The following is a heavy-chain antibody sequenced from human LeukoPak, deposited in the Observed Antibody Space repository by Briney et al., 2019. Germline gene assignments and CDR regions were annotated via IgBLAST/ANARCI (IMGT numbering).Heavy chain of an antibody. D-gene: IGHD6-13*01. CDR2: ISYDGSNK. CDR3: AKGGSSWAMDV. V-gene: IGHV3-30*18. J-gene: IGHJ6*04. CDR1: GFTFSSYG. Sequence: GRSLRLSCAASGFTFSSYGMHWVRQAPGKGLEWVAVISYDGSNKYYADSVKGRFTISRDNSKNTLYLQMNSLRAEDTAVYYCAKGGSSWAMDVWGKGTTVTVPS.